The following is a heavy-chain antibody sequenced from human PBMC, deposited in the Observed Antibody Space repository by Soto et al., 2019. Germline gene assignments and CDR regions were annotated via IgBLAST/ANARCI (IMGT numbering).Heavy chain of an antibody. D-gene: IGHD1-26*01. V-gene: IGHV3-23*01. J-gene: IGHJ4*02. CDR3: AKHSGYYSLDY. CDR2: VTDSGT. Sequence: XGSLILSCAASGFTFSYFAMAWVRQAPGKGLEWVSTVTDSGTYYADSVKGRFTISRDHSKNTLYLQMSSLRAEDTAVYYCAKHSGYYSLDYWGQGTLVTVSS. CDR1: GFTFSYFA.